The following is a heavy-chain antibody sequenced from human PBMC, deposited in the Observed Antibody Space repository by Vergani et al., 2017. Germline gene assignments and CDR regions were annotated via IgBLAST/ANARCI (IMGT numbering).Heavy chain of an antibody. D-gene: IGHD2-2*01. J-gene: IGHJ3*02. CDR3: ARDRRCSSTSCYRPYDAFDI. Sequence: QVQLQESGPGLVKPSETLSLTCTVSGGSVSSGSYYWSWIRQPPGKGLEWIGYIYYSGSTNYNPSLKSRVTISVDTSKNQFSLKLSSVTAADTAVYYCARDRRCSSTSCYRPYDAFDIWGQGTMVTVSS. CDR1: GGSVSSGSYY. V-gene: IGHV4-61*01. CDR2: IYYSGST.